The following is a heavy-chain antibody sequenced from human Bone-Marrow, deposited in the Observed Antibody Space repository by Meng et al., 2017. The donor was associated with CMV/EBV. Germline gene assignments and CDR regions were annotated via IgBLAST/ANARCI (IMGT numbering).Heavy chain of an antibody. D-gene: IGHD4-17*01. CDR2: ISSSGSTI. Sequence: GESLKISCAASGFTFSDYYMSWIRQAPGKGLEWVSYISSSGSTIYYADSVKGRFTISRDNAKTSVYLQINSLRAEDTAVYYCAGVAYDYGDRHFAYWGQGALVTVSS. J-gene: IGHJ4*02. CDR3: AGVAYDYGDRHFAY. CDR1: GFTFSDYY. V-gene: IGHV3-11*04.